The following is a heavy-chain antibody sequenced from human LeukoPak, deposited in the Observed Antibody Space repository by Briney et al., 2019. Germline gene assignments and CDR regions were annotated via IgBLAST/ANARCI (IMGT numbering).Heavy chain of an antibody. Sequence: GGSLRLSCAASGFTFTSYAMSWVRQAPGKGLEWVSAVSGSGGTTYYADSVKGRFTIPRDNSKKTLYLQMNSLRAEDTAVYYCAKDDTYYFGNYWGQGTLVTVSS. CDR1: GFTFTSYA. V-gene: IGHV3-23*01. CDR2: VSGSGGTT. D-gene: IGHD1-26*01. J-gene: IGHJ4*02. CDR3: AKDDTYYFGNY.